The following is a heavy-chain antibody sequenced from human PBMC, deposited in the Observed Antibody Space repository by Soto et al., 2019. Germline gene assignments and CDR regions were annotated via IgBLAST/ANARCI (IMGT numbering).Heavy chain of an antibody. CDR2: ISSNSATI. J-gene: IGHJ4*02. V-gene: IGHV3-9*02. Sequence: EVQLVESGGGLVQPGRSLRLSCVASGFIADDYAMHWVRQAPGKGLEWVSGISSNSATINYADSVKGRFTISRDNAKNSLFLQMTSLRPEGTSFYYCVEDMKWGGMTTIHYFDSWGQGTLVTVSS. CDR3: VEDMKWGGMTTIHYFDS. CDR1: GFIADDYA. D-gene: IGHD4-17*01.